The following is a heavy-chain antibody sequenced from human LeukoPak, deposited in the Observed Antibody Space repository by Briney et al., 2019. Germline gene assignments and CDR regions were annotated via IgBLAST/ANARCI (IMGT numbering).Heavy chain of an antibody. CDR1: GDSVSSNSAA. Sequence: SQTLPLTCAISGDSVSSNSAAWNWIRQSPSRGLEWLGRTYYRSKWYNDYAVSVKSRITINPDTSKNQFSLQLNSVTPEDTAVYYCARALTYYDILTGYRGYYYMDVWGKGTTVTVSS. V-gene: IGHV6-1*01. CDR2: TYYRSKWYN. CDR3: ARALTYYDILTGYRGYYYMDV. J-gene: IGHJ6*03. D-gene: IGHD3-9*01.